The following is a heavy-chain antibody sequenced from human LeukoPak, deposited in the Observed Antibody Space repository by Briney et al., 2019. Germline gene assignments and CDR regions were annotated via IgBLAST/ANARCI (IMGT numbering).Heavy chain of an antibody. D-gene: IGHD3-9*01. CDR2: ITDSGSTI. CDR1: GFTFRDYN. CDR3: ARSIGLTGGGVDV. V-gene: IGHV3-11*01. J-gene: IGHJ6*02. Sequence: GGSLRLSCAASGFTFRDYNMNWVRQAPGEGLEWVSYITDSGSTIHYADSVNGRFTISRDNAKNSLYLQMNSLRAEDSAVYYCARSIGLTGGGVDVWGRGTTVTVSS.